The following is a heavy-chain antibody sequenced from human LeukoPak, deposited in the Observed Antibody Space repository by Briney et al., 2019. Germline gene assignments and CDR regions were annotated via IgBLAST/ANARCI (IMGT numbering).Heavy chain of an antibody. CDR2: ISGSGGST. Sequence: PAASLRLSYAGSGFTFGSYAMSGVRHAPGKELEWVSDISGSGGSTYYADSVKGRFTISRDNSKNTLYLQMNSLRAEDTAVYSCAKDPYSSSWYSWFDRWGKGTLATASS. CDR3: AKDPYSSSWYSWFDR. J-gene: IGHJ5*02. D-gene: IGHD6-13*01. V-gene: IGHV3-23*01. CDR1: GFTFGSYA.